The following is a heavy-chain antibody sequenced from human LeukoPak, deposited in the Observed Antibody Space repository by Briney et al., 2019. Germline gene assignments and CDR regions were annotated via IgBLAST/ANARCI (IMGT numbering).Heavy chain of an antibody. CDR1: GFTFSSYG. V-gene: IGHV3-23*01. J-gene: IGHJ4*02. CDR3: GEDHFRKFGFLGF. CDR2: ISGSGGST. Sequence: GGSLRLSCAASGFTFSSYGLSWVRQAPGKGLEWVSGISGSGGSTYYADSVKGRFTISRDNSKNTLYLQMNSLRAEDTAVYYCGEDHFRKFGFLGFWGQGTLVTVSS. D-gene: IGHD3-10*01.